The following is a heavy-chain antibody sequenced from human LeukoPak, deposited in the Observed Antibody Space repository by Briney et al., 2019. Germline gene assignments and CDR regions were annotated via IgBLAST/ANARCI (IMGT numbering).Heavy chain of an antibody. CDR2: IYPGDSDT. CDR3: PILSNWRGAPTDYSNYFFDY. J-gene: IGHJ4*02. V-gene: IGHV5-51*01. Sequence: GESLKISCKGSGYSFTSYWIGWVRQMPGKGLEWMGIIYPGDSDTRYSPSFQGQVTISADKSISTAYLQWSSLKASDTSMYCSPILSNWRGAPTDYSNYFFDYWGQGTLVTLAS. CDR1: GYSFTSYW. D-gene: IGHD4-11*01.